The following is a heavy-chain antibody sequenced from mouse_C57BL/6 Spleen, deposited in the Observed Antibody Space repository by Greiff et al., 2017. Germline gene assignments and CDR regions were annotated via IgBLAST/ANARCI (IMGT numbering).Heavy chain of an antibody. V-gene: IGHV3-6*01. CDR2: ISYDGSN. CDR1: GYSITSGYY. D-gene: IGHD4-1*01. J-gene: IGHJ2*01. Sequence: EVKLQESGPGLVKPSQSLSLTCYVTGYSITSGYYWNWIRQFPGNKLEWMGYISYDGSNNYNPSLKNRSSITRDTSTNQFFLKLNSVTTEDTATYYCANWDYWGQGTTLTVSS. CDR3: ANWDY.